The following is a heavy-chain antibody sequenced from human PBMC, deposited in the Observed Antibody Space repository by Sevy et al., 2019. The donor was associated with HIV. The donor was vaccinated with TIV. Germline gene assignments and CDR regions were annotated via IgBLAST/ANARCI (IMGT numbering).Heavy chain of an antibody. Sequence: GGSLRLSCAASGFTFSNAWMNWVRQAPGKGLEWVALISYDGIIKYYADSVKGRLTISRDNSKNTLSLQMNSLRIEDTAVYYCAREGGYTSAWSPGNYWGQGTLVTVSS. J-gene: IGHJ4*02. V-gene: IGHV3-30*03. D-gene: IGHD6-19*01. CDR1: GFTFSNAW. CDR3: AREGGYTSAWSPGNY. CDR2: ISYDGIIK.